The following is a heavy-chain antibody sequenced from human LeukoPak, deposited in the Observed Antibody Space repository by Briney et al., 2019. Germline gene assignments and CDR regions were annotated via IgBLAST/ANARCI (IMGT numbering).Heavy chain of an antibody. J-gene: IGHJ4*02. V-gene: IGHV3-74*01. CDR2: INSDGTGT. CDR3: ARDSTFVSGSSGAH. CDR1: GFTVSSYW. D-gene: IGHD1-26*01. Sequence: GGSLRLSCAASGFTVSSYWMHWVRQAPGKGLVWVSRINSDGTGTTYADSVKGRFTISRDNAKNTVYLQMNSLRAEDTAVYYCARDSTFVSGSSGAHWGQGTLVTVSS.